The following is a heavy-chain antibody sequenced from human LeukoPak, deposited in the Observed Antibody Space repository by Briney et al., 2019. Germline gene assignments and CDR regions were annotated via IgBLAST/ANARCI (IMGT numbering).Heavy chain of an antibody. CDR2: IKQDGSQE. J-gene: IGHJ4*02. CDR1: GFTFSSYA. D-gene: IGHD3-3*01. V-gene: IGHV3-7*01. CDR3: ARGVPYDSWSGPHYSDY. Sequence: GGSLRLSCAASGFTFSSYAMHWVRQAPGKGLEWVAHIKQDGSQEYYVDSVKGRFTISRDSAKNSLYLQMNSLRAEDTAVYYCARGVPYDSWSGPHYSDYWGQGTLVTVSS.